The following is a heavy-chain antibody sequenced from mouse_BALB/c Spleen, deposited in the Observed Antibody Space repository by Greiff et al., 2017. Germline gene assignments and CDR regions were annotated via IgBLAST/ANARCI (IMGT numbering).Heavy chain of an antibody. CDR1: GFTFSDYG. V-gene: IGHV5-15*02. Sequence: EVMLVESGGGLVQPGGSRKLSCAASGFTFSDYGMAWVRQAPGKGPEWVAFISNLAYSIYYADTVTGRFTISRENAKNTLYLEMSSLRSEDTAMYYCARAFSDGALYYYAMDYWGQGTSVTVSS. CDR3: ARAFSDGALYYYAMDY. J-gene: IGHJ4*01. CDR2: ISNLAYSI.